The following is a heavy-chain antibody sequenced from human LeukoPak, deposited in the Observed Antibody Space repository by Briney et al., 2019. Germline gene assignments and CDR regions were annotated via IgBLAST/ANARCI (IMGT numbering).Heavy chain of an antibody. V-gene: IGHV3-21*01. Sequence: PGGSLRLSCAASGFTFSSYAMSWVRQAPGKGLEWVSSISSSSSYIYYADSVKGRFTISRDNAKNSLYLQMNSLRAEDTAVYYCARDLAKVPSVWGQGTTVTVSS. CDR1: GFTFSSYA. J-gene: IGHJ6*02. CDR3: ARDLAKVPSV. CDR2: ISSSSSYI. D-gene: IGHD3-16*01.